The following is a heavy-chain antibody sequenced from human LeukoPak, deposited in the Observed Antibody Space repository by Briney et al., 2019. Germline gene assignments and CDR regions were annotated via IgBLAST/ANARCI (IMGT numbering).Heavy chain of an antibody. Sequence: SGPALVKPTQTLTLTCTFSGFSLSTSGMCVSWIRQPPGKALEWLARIDWDDDKYYSTSLKTRLTISKGTSKNQVVLTMTNMDPVDTATYYCARILLYSSGWYFDYWGQGTLVTVSS. CDR3: ARILLYSSGWYFDY. CDR1: GFSLSTSGMC. D-gene: IGHD6-19*01. J-gene: IGHJ4*02. CDR2: IDWDDDK. V-gene: IGHV2-70*11.